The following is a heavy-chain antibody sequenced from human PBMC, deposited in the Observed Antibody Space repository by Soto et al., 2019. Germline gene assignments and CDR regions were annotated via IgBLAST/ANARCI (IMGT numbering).Heavy chain of an antibody. J-gene: IGHJ6*02. CDR3: ARAYDVRSGNYYGMDV. Sequence: QVQLVQSGAEVKKPGSSLRVSCKASGGSFRSYAFSWVRQSPGQRLEWMGGVIPMFGTPKNAQKFQTRITIGADEFTRTVYMELSSLTSEDTAIYYCARAYDVRSGNYYGMDVWGQGPTVTVSS. CDR1: GGSFRSYA. V-gene: IGHV1-69*01. D-gene: IGHD3-10*02. CDR2: VIPMFGTP.